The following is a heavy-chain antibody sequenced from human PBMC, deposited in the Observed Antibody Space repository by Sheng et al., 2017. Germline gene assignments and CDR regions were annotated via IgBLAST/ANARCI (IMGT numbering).Heavy chain of an antibody. CDR3: IRARAPAIFDYNYYYMDV. CDR2: IRSKPYGGTT. Sequence: EVQLVESGGGLVQPGRSLRLSCAASGFTFGDYAMSWVRQAPGKGPEWVTFIRSKPYGGTTEYAASVKGRFTISRDDSRSIAYLHMNSLKTEDTAVYYCIRARAPAIFDYNYYYMDVWGQGTTVTVSS. D-gene: IGHD3-3*01. J-gene: IGHJ6*03. V-gene: IGHV3-49*04. CDR1: GFTFGDYA.